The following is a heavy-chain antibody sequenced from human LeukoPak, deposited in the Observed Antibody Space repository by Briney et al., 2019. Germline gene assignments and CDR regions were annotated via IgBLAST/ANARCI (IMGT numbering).Heavy chain of an antibody. V-gene: IGHV4-34*01. J-gene: IGHJ4*02. Sequence: SETLSLTCAVYGGSFSGYYWSWIRQPPGKGLEWIGEINHSGSTNYNPPLKSRVTISVDTSKNQFSLKLSSVTAADTAVYYCARVDDPVKNFDYWGEGTLVTVPS. CDR1: GGSFSGYY. D-gene: IGHD1-1*01. CDR3: ARVDDPVKNFDY. CDR2: INHSGST.